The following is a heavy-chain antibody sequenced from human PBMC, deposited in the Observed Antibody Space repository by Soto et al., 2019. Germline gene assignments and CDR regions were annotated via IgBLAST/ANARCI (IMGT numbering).Heavy chain of an antibody. Sequence: PSQTLSLTCVISGDSVSSNSAAWNWIRQSPSRGLEWLGRTYYRSKWYNDYAVSVKSRITINPDTSKNQFSLQLNSVTPEDTAVYYCARGGTAAAGPPGFDPWGQGTLVTVSS. CDR2: TYYRSKWYN. V-gene: IGHV6-1*01. CDR1: GDSVSSNSAA. D-gene: IGHD6-13*01. J-gene: IGHJ5*02. CDR3: ARGGTAAAGPPGFDP.